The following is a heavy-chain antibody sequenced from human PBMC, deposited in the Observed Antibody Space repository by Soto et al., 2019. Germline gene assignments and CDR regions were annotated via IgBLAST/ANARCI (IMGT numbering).Heavy chain of an antibody. J-gene: IGHJ4*02. CDR2: IYWDDDT. D-gene: IGHD3-10*01. CDR1: GFSLSTSGVG. Sequence: QITLKESGPTLVKPTQTLTLTCTFSGFSLSTSGVGVGWIRQPPGKALEWLTLIYWDDDTRYSPSLKSRLTITKDTSKNQVVLTMTNMDPVDTATYYCAHTRADLVQGVIVTPLTFDCWGQGTLVTVSS. CDR3: AHTRADLVQGVIVTPLTFDC. V-gene: IGHV2-5*02.